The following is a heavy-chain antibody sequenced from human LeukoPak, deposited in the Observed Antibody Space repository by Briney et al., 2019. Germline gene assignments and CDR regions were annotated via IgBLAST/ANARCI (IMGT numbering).Heavy chain of an antibody. V-gene: IGHV4-39*07. CDR2: IYYSGDT. J-gene: IGHJ4*02. CDR1: GGSINSRSYY. Sequence: SETLSLTCTVSGGSINSRSYYWGWIRQPPGKGLEWIANIYYSGDTYYNPSLKSRVTISVDTSKNQFSLKLSSVAAADTAVYYCARDRSRWDLLPFDSWGQGTLVTVSS. CDR3: ARDRSRWDLLPFDS. D-gene: IGHD1-26*01.